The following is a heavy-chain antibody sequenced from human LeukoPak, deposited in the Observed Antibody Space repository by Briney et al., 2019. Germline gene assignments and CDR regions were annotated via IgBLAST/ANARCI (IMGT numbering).Heavy chain of an antibody. J-gene: IGHJ4*02. CDR2: ISGSGGST. D-gene: IGHD3-22*01. Sequence: GGSLRLSCAASGFTFSSYAMSWVRQAPGKGLEWVSAISGSGGSTYYADSVKGRFTISRDNSKNTLYLQMNSLRAEDTAVYYCAKVSSPYYYDSSGYSDWGQGTLVTVSS. CDR1: GFTFSSYA. CDR3: AKVSSPYYYDSSGYSD. V-gene: IGHV3-23*01.